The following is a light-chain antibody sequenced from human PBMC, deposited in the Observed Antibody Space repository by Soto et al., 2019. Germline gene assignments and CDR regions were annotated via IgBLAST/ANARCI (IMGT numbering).Light chain of an antibody. CDR2: GAF. Sequence: EIVLTQSPGTLSLSPGERATLSCRASQSVSSSYLAWYQQKPGQAPRLLIYGAFTRATGIPARFSGTGSGTDFTLTISRLEPEDFAVYYCQQYGSSPPITFGQGTRLEI. CDR1: QSVSSSY. V-gene: IGKV3-20*01. J-gene: IGKJ5*01. CDR3: QQYGSSPPIT.